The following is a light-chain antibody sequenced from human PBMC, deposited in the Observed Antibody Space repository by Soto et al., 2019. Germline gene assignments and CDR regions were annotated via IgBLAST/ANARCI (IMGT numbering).Light chain of an antibody. Sequence: ETVMTQSPATLSVSPGEGATLSCRATESINQNLAWYQQKPGQAPRLLIHGASYRATGIPDRFSGRGSGTEFTLAISRLQPEDFAVYYCQQYNTWPLTFGGGTKVEIK. V-gene: IGKV3-15*01. CDR3: QQYNTWPLT. J-gene: IGKJ4*01. CDR1: ESINQN. CDR2: GAS.